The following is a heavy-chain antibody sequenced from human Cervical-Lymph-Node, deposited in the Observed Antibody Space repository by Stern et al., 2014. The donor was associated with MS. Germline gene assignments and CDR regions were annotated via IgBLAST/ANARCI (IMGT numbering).Heavy chain of an antibody. CDR1: GYTFTNNW. J-gene: IGHJ6*02. Sequence: EVQLVESGAEVKKPGESLKISCKGSGYTFTNNWIAWVRQMPGKGLEWMGIIYPDDSDIRYSPSLQGQVTISADKSISTAYLPWSSLKAADSAVYYGARHPPRRKWDDPNYGMDVWGQGTTVTVSS. CDR2: IYPDDSDI. D-gene: IGHD1-1*01. CDR3: ARHPPRRKWDDPNYGMDV. V-gene: IGHV5-51*01.